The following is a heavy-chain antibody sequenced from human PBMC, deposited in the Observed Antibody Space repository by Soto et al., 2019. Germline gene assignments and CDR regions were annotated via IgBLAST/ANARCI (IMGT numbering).Heavy chain of an antibody. CDR1: GGSISSSSYY. V-gene: IGHV4-39*07. CDR2: INYSGRT. D-gene: IGHD5-12*01. Sequence: SETLSLTCTFSGGSISSSSYYLGWIRQPPGKGLEWIGNINYSGRTYYNPSLKSRVTISIDTSKNQFSLKLNSVTAADTAVYYCVRGGDSGYTIWGQGTRVTVSS. J-gene: IGHJ4*02. CDR3: VRGGDSGYTI.